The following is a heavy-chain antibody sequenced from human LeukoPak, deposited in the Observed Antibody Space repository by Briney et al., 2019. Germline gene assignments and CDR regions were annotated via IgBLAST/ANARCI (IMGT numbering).Heavy chain of an antibody. CDR1: GGSISSYY. CDR3: ARGPYCGGDCHFDC. J-gene: IGHJ4*02. D-gene: IGHD2-21*01. CDR2: IHSRGNT. Sequence: SETLSLTCTVSGGSISSYYWSWIRQPAGKGLEWIGRIHSRGNTKYNPSLKSRVTMSVDTSKNQFSLRLTSVTAADTAVYFCARGPYCGGDCHFDCWGQGTLLVTVSS. V-gene: IGHV4-4*07.